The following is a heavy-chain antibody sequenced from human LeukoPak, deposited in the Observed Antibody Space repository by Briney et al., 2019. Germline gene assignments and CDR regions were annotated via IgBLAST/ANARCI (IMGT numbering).Heavy chain of an antibody. CDR1: GGSISSSSYY. CDR2: IYYSGST. Sequence: PSETLSLTCTVSGGSISSSSYYWGWIRQPPGKGLEWIGSIYYSGSTYYNPSLKSRVTISVDTSKNQFSLKLSSVTAADTAVYYCARAPRGGYCSSTSCYHTKPFDYWGQGTLVTVSS. D-gene: IGHD2-2*01. V-gene: IGHV4-39*01. CDR3: ARAPRGGYCSSTSCYHTKPFDY. J-gene: IGHJ4*02.